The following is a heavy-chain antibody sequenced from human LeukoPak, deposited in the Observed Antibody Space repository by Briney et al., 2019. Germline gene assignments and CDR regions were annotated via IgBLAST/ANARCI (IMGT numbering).Heavy chain of an antibody. CDR3: ATTSLAGYCSSTSCPSYYYYYYGVDV. CDR1: GGTFSSYA. Sequence: SVKVSSKASGGTFSSYAISWVRQAPGQGLEWMGGVIPMFGTVKYAQKFQRRGTTTADESTSTAYIELRSMRSEDTAMYYCATTSLAGYCSSTSCPSYYYYYYGVDVWGKGTTVTVSS. V-gene: IGHV1-69*01. D-gene: IGHD2-2*01. CDR2: VIPMFGTV. J-gene: IGHJ6*04.